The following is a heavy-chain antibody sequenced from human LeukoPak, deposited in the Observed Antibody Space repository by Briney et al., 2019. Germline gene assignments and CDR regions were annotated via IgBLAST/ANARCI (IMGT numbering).Heavy chain of an antibody. CDR2: ISWDGGST. V-gene: IGHV3-43D*03. J-gene: IGHJ6*03. Sequence: PGGSLRLSCAASGFTFDDYVMHWVRQAPGKGLEWVSLISWDGGSTYYADSVKGRFTISRDNSKNSLYLQMNSLRAEDTALYYCAKGSAAPYYYYYMDVWGKGTTVTVSS. CDR1: GFTFDDYV. CDR3: AKGSAAPYYYYYMDV. D-gene: IGHD6-25*01.